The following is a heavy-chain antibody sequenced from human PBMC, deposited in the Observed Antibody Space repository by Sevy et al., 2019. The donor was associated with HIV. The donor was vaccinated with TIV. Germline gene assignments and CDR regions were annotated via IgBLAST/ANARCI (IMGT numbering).Heavy chain of an antibody. CDR2: ISSSSSYI. J-gene: IGHJ4*02. CDR3: ARERPNLGYSYGYAFDY. CDR1: GFTFSSYS. Sequence: GGSLRLSCAASGFTFSSYSMNWVRQAPGKGLEWVSSISSSSSYIYYADSVKGRFTISRDNAKNSLYLQMNSLGAEDTAVYYCARERPNLGYSYGYAFDYWGQGTLVTVSS. V-gene: IGHV3-21*01. D-gene: IGHD5-18*01.